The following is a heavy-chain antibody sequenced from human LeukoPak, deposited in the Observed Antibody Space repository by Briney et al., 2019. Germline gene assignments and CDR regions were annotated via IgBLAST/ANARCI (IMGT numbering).Heavy chain of an antibody. CDR1: GLTFSSYG. D-gene: IGHD6-13*01. Sequence: GRSLRLSCAASGLTFSSYGMHWVRQAPGKGLEWVAVISYDGSNKYYADSVKGRFTISRDNSKNTLYLQMNSLRAEDTAVYYCAKDCQLLSYSSSWYFDYWGQGTLVTVSS. CDR3: AKDCQLLSYSSSWYFDY. CDR2: ISYDGSNK. J-gene: IGHJ4*02. V-gene: IGHV3-30*18.